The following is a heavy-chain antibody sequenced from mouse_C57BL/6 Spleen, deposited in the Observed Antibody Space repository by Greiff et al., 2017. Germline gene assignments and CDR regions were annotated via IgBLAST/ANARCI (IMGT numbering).Heavy chain of an antibody. Sequence: VQLQQPGAELVRPGTSVKLSCKASGYTFTSYWMHWVKPRPGQGLEWIGVIDPSDSYTNYNQKFKGKATLTVDTSSSTAYMQLSSLTSEDSAVYYCARTEGYDWVMDYWGQGTSVTVSS. V-gene: IGHV1-59*01. D-gene: IGHD2-2*01. CDR2: IDPSDSYT. CDR1: GYTFTSYW. J-gene: IGHJ4*01. CDR3: ARTEGYDWVMDY.